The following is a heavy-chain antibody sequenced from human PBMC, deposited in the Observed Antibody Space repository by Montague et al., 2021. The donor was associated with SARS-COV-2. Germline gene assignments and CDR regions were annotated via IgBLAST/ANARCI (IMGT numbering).Heavy chain of an antibody. D-gene: IGHD6-19*01. CDR2: IYHSGST. CDR3: AKVAGIHVTFDI. Sequence: SETLSLTCTVSGYSISTGYYWGWIRQPPGKGLEWIGTIYHSGSTYFNPSLKSRVTISVDTSKNQFSLNLSSVTAADTAVYYCAKVAGIHVTFDIWGRGAMVTVSS. J-gene: IGHJ3*02. V-gene: IGHV4-38-2*02. CDR1: GYSISTGYY.